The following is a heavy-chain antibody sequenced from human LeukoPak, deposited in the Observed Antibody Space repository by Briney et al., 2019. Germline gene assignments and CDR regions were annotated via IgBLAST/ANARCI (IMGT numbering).Heavy chain of an antibody. V-gene: IGHV4-31*03. CDR2: IYYSGST. CDR3: TTVVPAALHFDY. Sequence: SQTLSLTCTVSGGSISGGGYYWSWIRQHPGKGLEWVGYIYYSGSTYYNPSLKSRVTISVDTSKNQFSLKLSSVTAADTAEYYCTTVVPAALHFDYWGQGSLVTVSS. CDR1: GGSISGGGYY. D-gene: IGHD2-2*01. J-gene: IGHJ4*02.